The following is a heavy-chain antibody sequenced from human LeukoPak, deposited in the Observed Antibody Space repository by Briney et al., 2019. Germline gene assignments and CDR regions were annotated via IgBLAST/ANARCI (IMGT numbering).Heavy chain of an antibody. D-gene: IGHD1-1*01. CDR1: GLTGSSNF. CDR2: IYSGGST. V-gene: IGHV3-66*01. CDR3: ASSGTASRGAMDV. Sequence: GGSLRLSCAASGLTGSSNFMTWVRQAPGKGLEWVSAIYSGGSTFYSASARGRFNISRDNSKKTMFLQMSSLRVEDAAVYYCASSGTASRGAMDVWGQGTTVTVS. J-gene: IGHJ6*02.